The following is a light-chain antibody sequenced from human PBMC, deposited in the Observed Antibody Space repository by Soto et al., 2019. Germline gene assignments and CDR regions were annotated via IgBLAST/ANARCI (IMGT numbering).Light chain of an antibody. CDR1: QSVSNNY. CDR3: QQYGSSPTWT. Sequence: EIVVTQSPATLSVSPGERATLSCRASQSVSNNYLAWYQQKPGQAPRLLIYGASSRATGIPDRFSGSGSGTDFTLTISRLEPEDFAVYYCQQYGSSPTWTFGQGTKVDIK. CDR2: GAS. J-gene: IGKJ1*01. V-gene: IGKV3-20*01.